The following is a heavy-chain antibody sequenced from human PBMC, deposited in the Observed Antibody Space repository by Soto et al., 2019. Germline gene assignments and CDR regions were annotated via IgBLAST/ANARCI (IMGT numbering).Heavy chain of an antibody. Sequence: PSETLSLTCSVSGASIGSYYWSWIRQPPGKGLEWIAYIYYSGTTNYNPSLRGRVTMSVDTSKNQFSLKLSSVTAADTAVYYCARHWMGAAYCAGDCYPFDDWGQGTRVTVSS. V-gene: IGHV4-59*08. J-gene: IGHJ4*02. D-gene: IGHD2-21*01. CDR1: GASIGSYY. CDR2: IYYSGTT. CDR3: ARHWMGAAYCAGDCYPFDD.